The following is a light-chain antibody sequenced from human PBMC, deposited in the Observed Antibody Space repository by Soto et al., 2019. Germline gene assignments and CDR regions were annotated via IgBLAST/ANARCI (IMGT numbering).Light chain of an antibody. CDR3: RSYTTSTTLI. J-gene: IGLJ2*01. V-gene: IGLV2-14*03. CDR1: SSDVGRYKL. Sequence: QSALTQPASVSGSPGQSITISCTGTSSDVGRYKLVSWYQQHPGKAPKLMIYDVSNRPSGVSNRFSGSKSGNMASLTISGLQAEDEADYYCRSYTTSTTLIFGGGTKLTVL. CDR2: DVS.